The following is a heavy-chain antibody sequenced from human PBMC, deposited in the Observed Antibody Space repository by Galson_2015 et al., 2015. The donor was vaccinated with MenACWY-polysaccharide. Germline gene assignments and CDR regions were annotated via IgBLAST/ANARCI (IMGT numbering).Heavy chain of an antibody. V-gene: IGHV4-59*01. Sequence: ETLSLTCTVSGGSISSYYWNWIRQPPGKGLGWVGYINYSGSTNHNPSLKSRVTMSVDTSKNQFSLNLTSATDADTAVYYCARAIAVAGQRRDFDLWGRGTLVTVSS. D-gene: IGHD6-19*01. CDR1: GGSISSYY. CDR2: INYSGST. CDR3: ARAIAVAGQRRDFDL. J-gene: IGHJ2*01.